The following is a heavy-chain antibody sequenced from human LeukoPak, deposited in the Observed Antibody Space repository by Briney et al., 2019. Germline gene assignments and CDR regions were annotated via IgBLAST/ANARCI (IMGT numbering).Heavy chain of an antibody. Sequence: ASVKVSCKASGYTFAGYYMHWVRQAPGRGLEWMGWINPNSGGTNFAQKFRGRVTMTRDTSISTAFMELSRLTSDDTAVYYCARLWNTGYIIYFDSWGQGALVTVSS. J-gene: IGHJ4*02. CDR1: GYTFAGYY. CDR3: ARLWNTGYIIYFDS. D-gene: IGHD5-12*01. CDR2: INPNSGGT. V-gene: IGHV1-2*02.